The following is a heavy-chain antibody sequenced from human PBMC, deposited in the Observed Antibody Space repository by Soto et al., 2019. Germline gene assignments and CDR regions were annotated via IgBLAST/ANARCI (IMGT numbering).Heavy chain of an antibody. CDR2: VYHGVTA. CDR1: GFSISSAYY. Sequence: PSETLPLTCAVSGFSISSAYYWGCIRQPPGKGLDWIGTVYHGVTAFYNPSLRSRVTISVDTSKNQFSLKLTSVTAADTAVYYCARWFDSGGYQNPYSGQGTLVTVSS. J-gene: IGHJ4*02. CDR3: ARWFDSGGYQNPY. D-gene: IGHD3-22*01. V-gene: IGHV4-38-2*01.